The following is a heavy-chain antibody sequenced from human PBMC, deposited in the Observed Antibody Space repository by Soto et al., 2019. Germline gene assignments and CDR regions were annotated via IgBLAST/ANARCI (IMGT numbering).Heavy chain of an antibody. V-gene: IGHV3-15*01. J-gene: IGHJ6*04. CDR3: APDSVSTSSAPLTF. CDR1: GFTFSAAW. CDR2: ITRIVDGQKT. D-gene: IGHD3-10*01. Sequence: EVQLVESGGGLVKPGGSRRLSCGASGFTFSAAWMTWVRQPPGKGLEWVGRITRIVDGQKTDFAAPVKGRFTILRDDSKNTLYLQMNTLKVEGTAVYYCAPDSVSTSSAPLTFWGAGTAVTVSS.